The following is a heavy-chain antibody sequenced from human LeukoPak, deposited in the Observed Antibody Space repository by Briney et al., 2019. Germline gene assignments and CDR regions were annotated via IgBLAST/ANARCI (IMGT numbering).Heavy chain of an antibody. CDR1: GFTFSSYG. CDR2: IWYDGSNK. D-gene: IGHD1-26*01. J-gene: IGHJ4*02. Sequence: GGSLRLSCAASGFTFSSYGMHWVRQAPGKGLEWVAVIWYDGSNKYYADSVKGRFTISRDNSKNTLYLQMNSLRAEDTAVYYCTRGIVGANQPSNLYWGQGTLVTVSS. V-gene: IGHV3-33*08. CDR3: TRGIVGANQPSNLY.